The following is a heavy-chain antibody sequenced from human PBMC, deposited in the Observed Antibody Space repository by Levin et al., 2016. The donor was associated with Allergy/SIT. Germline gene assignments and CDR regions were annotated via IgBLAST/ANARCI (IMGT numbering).Heavy chain of an antibody. CDR3: AIFPPTSWVFGGGE. J-gene: IGHJ4*02. CDR2: INPNSGDT. D-gene: IGHD3-3*01. Sequence: WVRQAPGQGLEWMGWINPNSGDTNYAQKFQDRVTLTRDTSISTASLELSRVRSDDTALYYCAIFPPTSWVFGGGEWGQGTLVTVSS. V-gene: IGHV1-2*02.